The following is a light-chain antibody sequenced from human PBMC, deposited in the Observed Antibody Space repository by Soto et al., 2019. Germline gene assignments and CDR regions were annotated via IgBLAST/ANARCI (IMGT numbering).Light chain of an antibody. CDR1: QSVSSNY. CDR3: QKYNSALWT. Sequence: EIVLTQSPGTLSLSPGERATLSCRASQSVSSNYLAWYQQKPGQAPKVLIYRASIRATGIPDRFTGSGSGTDFTLTISRLEPEDVATYYCQKYNSALWTFGQGTKVEIK. J-gene: IGKJ1*01. V-gene: IGKV3-20*01. CDR2: RAS.